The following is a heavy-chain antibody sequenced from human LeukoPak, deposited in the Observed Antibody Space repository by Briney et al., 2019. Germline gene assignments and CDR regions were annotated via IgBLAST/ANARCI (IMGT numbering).Heavy chain of an antibody. CDR3: ARGPDIVVVPAAMQGGGWFDP. V-gene: IGHV1-46*01. CDR1: GYTFTSYY. Sequence: GASVKVSCKASGYTFTSYYMHWVRQAPGQGLEWMGIINPSGGSTSYAQKFQGRVTMTRDMSTSTVYMELSSLRSEDTAVYYCARGPDIVVVPAAMQGGGWFDPWGQGTLVTVSS. CDR2: INPSGGST. D-gene: IGHD2-2*01. J-gene: IGHJ5*02.